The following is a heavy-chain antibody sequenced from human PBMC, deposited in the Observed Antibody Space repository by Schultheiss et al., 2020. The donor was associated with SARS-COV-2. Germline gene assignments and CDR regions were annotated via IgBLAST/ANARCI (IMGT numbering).Heavy chain of an antibody. V-gene: IGHV1-2*02. D-gene: IGHD6-13*01. CDR1: GYKFSDFY. CDR3: ARDFYSRTNWFDP. CDR2: INPNSGGT. J-gene: IGHJ5*02. Sequence: ASVKVSCKASGYKFSDFYIHWVRQAPGQGLEWMGWINPNSGGTNYAQKFQGRVTMTRDTSISTAYMELSRLRSDDTAVYYCARDFYSRTNWFDPWGQGTLVTVSS.